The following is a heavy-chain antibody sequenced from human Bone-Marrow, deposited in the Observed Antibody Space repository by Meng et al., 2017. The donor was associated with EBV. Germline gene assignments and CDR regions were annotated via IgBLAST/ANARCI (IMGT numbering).Heavy chain of an antibody. D-gene: IGHD3-10*01. Sequence: VQLVESWGGLGKAGGYLRRSCAASGVSLSYYYMSWIRQAPGKGLEWVSHISNSGSIIYYAASVKGRFTISRDNAKNSLYLQMSSLRAEDTAVYYCASYHGSGSSIDYWGQGTLVTVS. V-gene: IGHV3-11*01. CDR1: GVSLSYYY. J-gene: IGHJ4*02. CDR3: ASYHGSGSSIDY. CDR2: ISNSGSII.